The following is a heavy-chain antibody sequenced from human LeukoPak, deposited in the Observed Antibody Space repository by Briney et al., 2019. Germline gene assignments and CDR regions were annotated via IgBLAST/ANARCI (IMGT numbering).Heavy chain of an antibody. J-gene: IGHJ4*02. CDR1: GFTFSGSA. CDR2: IRSKANSYAT. Sequence: PGGSLRLSCAASGFTFSGSAMHWVRQASGKGLEWVGRIRSKANSYATAYAASVKGRSTISIDDSKNTAYLQMNSLKTEDTAVYYCTRREYCSSTSCLFDYWGQGTLVTVSS. V-gene: IGHV3-73*01. D-gene: IGHD2-2*01. CDR3: TRREYCSSTSCLFDY.